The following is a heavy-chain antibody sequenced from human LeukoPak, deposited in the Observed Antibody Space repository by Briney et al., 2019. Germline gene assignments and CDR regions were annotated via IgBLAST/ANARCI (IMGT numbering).Heavy chain of an antibody. CDR2: IYHSGST. J-gene: IGHJ4*02. D-gene: IGHD3-22*01. CDR3: ASVGGIVVVSNFDY. V-gene: IGHV4-4*02. CDR1: GGSISSSNW. Sequence: SGTLSLTCAVSGGSISSSNWWSWVRQPPGQGLEWIGEIYHSGSTYYNPSLKSRVTISVDTSKNQFSLKLSSVTAADTAVYYCASVGGIVVVSNFDYWGQGTLVTVSS.